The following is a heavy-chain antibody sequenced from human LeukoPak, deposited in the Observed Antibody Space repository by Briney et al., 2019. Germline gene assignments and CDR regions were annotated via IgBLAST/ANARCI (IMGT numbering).Heavy chain of an antibody. Sequence: ASVKVSCKASGYTFTGYYMHWVRQAPGQGLEWMGWINPNSGGTNYAQKFQGWVTMTRDTSISTAYMELSSLRSEDTAVYYCARGDLRYCSSTSCYRIFDYWGQGTLVTVSS. CDR3: ARGDLRYCSSTSCYRIFDY. CDR2: INPNSGGT. J-gene: IGHJ4*02. V-gene: IGHV1-2*04. D-gene: IGHD2-2*02. CDR1: GYTFTGYY.